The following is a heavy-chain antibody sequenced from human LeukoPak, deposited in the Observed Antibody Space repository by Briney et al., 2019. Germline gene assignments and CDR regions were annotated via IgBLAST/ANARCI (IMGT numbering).Heavy chain of an antibody. CDR1: GGSISSYY. V-gene: IGHV4-59*01. CDR2: MSYSGST. CDR3: ARGSDFGDY. J-gene: IGHJ4*02. Sequence: SETLSLTCSVSGGSISSYYWSWIRQPPGKGLEWIGYMSYSGSTNYNPSLKSRVTMSINTSKNQFSLRLSSVTAADTAVYYCARGSDFGDYWGQGTLVTVSS. D-gene: IGHD4-17*01.